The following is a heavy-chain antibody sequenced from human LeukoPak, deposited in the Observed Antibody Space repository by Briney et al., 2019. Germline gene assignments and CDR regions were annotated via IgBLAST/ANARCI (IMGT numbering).Heavy chain of an antibody. CDR2: IIPIFGTA. V-gene: IGHV1-69*05. CDR1: GGTFSSYA. J-gene: IGHJ5*02. D-gene: IGHD3-10*01. Sequence: SVKVSCKASGGTFSSYAISWVRQAPGQGLEWMGGIIPIFGTANYAQKFQGRVTITTDESTSTAYMELSSLRSDDTAVYYCARDPMVRGVIILFDPWGQGTLVTVSS. CDR3: ARDPMVRGVIILFDP.